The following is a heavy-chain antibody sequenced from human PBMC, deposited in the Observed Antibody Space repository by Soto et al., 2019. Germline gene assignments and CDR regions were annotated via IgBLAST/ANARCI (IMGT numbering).Heavy chain of an antibody. Sequence: SETLSLTCTVSGGSISSGGYYWSWIRQHPGKGREWIGYIYYSGSTYYNPSLKSRVTISVDTSKNQFSLKLSSVTAADTAVYYCASAIWSGYYNYGNYYGMDVWGQGTTVTVSS. CDR1: GGSISSGGYY. V-gene: IGHV4-31*03. CDR3: ASAIWSGYYNYGNYYGMDV. J-gene: IGHJ6*02. D-gene: IGHD3-3*01. CDR2: IYYSGST.